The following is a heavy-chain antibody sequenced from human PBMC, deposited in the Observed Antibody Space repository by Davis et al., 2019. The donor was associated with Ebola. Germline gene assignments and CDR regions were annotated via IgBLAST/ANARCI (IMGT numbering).Heavy chain of an antibody. CDR2: IRGSGGTDT. D-gene: IGHD5/OR15-5a*01. V-gene: IGHV3-23*01. CDR3: ASTLRKPVLYGMDV. CDR1: GFSLRSHG. Sequence: PGGSLRLSCAASGFSLRSHGMHWVRQAPGKGLEWVSRIRGSGGTDTFYAASVKGRFTVSRDNAKNSLYLQMNSLRDEDTAVYYCASTLRKPVLYGMDVWGQGTTVTVSS. J-gene: IGHJ6*02.